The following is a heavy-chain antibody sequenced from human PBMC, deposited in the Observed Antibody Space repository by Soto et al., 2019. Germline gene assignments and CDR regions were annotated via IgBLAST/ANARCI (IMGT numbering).Heavy chain of an antibody. CDR1: GFTFSSYG. Sequence: GESLRLSCAASGFTFSSYGMHWVRQAPGKGLEWVAVISYDGSNKYYADSVKGRFTISRDNSKNTLYLQMNSLRAEDTAVYYCAKDRGDSSGWYYYYYGMDVWGQGTTVTVSS. J-gene: IGHJ6*02. V-gene: IGHV3-30*18. D-gene: IGHD6-19*01. CDR3: AKDRGDSSGWYYYYYGMDV. CDR2: ISYDGSNK.